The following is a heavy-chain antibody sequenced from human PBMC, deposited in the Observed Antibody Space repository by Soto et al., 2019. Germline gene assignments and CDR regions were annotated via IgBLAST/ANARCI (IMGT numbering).Heavy chain of an antibody. J-gene: IGHJ6*02. CDR3: ARNLRYDILTGYYSPEYYYYGMDV. D-gene: IGHD3-9*01. CDR2: INHSGST. Sequence: QVQLQQWGAGLLKPSETLSLTCAVYGGSFSGYYWSWIRQPPGKGLEWIGEINHSGSTNYNPSLKSRVTISVDTSKNQFSLKLSSVTAADTAVYYCARNLRYDILTGYYSPEYYYYGMDVWGQGTTVTVSS. V-gene: IGHV4-34*01. CDR1: GGSFSGYY.